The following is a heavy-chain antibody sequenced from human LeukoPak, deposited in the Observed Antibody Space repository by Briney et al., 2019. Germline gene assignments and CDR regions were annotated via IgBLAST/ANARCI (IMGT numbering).Heavy chain of an antibody. Sequence: QTLSLTCTVSGGSISSGDYYWSWIRPPPGKGLEWIGYTYYSGSTYYNPSLKSRVTISVDTSKNQFSLKLSSVTAADTAVYYCARTRAYYDFWSGYFFDYWGQGTLATVSS. CDR1: GGSISSGDYY. D-gene: IGHD3-3*01. V-gene: IGHV4-30-4*08. J-gene: IGHJ4*02. CDR2: TYYSGST. CDR3: ARTRAYYDFWSGYFFDY.